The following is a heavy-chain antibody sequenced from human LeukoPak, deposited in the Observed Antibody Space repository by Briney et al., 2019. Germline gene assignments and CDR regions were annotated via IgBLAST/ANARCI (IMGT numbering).Heavy chain of an antibody. CDR1: GFTFDDYA. J-gene: IGHJ4*02. CDR2: ISWNSGSI. D-gene: IGHD6-19*01. Sequence: GGSLRLSXAASGFTFDDYAMHWVRQAPGKGLEWVSGISWNSGSIGYADSVKGRFTISRDNAENSLFLQMNSLRPEDTALYYCAKARNTGWFSPDFDYWGQGTLVTVSS. V-gene: IGHV3-9*01. CDR3: AKARNTGWFSPDFDY.